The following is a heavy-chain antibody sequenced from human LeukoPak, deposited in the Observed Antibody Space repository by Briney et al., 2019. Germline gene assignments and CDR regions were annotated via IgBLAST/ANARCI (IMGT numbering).Heavy chain of an antibody. J-gene: IGHJ2*01. V-gene: IGHV3-7*01. Sequence: ETLSLTCTVSGGSISSGGYYRSWIRQHPGKGLEWVANIKQDGSEKYYVDSVKGRFTSSRDNAKNSLYLQMNRLRAEDTAVYYCARGYWNFGLWGRGTQVTVSS. CDR2: IKQDGSEK. CDR3: ARGYWNFGL. CDR1: GGSISSGGYY.